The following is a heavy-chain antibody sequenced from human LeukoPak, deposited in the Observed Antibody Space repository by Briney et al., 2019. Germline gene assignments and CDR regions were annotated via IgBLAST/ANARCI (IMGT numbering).Heavy chain of an antibody. CDR3: ARGKASGQLPASKWFDP. V-gene: IGHV3-7*01. CDR2: IKQDGSEK. Sequence: GGSLRLSCAASGFTFSSYWMSWVRQAPGKGRAWVANIKQDGSEKYYVDSVKGRFTISRDNAKNSLYLQMNSLRAEDTAVYYCARGKASGQLPASKWFDPWGQGTLVTVSS. CDR1: GFTFSSYW. D-gene: IGHD2-2*01. J-gene: IGHJ5*02.